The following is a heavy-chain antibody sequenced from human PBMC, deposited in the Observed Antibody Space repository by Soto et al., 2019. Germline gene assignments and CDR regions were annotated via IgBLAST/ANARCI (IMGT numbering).Heavy chain of an antibody. CDR1: GFTFSSYG. V-gene: IGHV3-30*18. Sequence: QVQLVESGGGVVQPGRSLRLSCAASGFTFSSYGMHWVRQAPGKGLEWVAVIPYDGSNKYYADSVKGRFTISRDNSKDTLYLLMNSLRAEDTDVYYCAKGTTVTTPGYWGQGTLVTVSS. CDR3: AKGTTVTTPGY. D-gene: IGHD4-17*01. J-gene: IGHJ4*02. CDR2: IPYDGSNK.